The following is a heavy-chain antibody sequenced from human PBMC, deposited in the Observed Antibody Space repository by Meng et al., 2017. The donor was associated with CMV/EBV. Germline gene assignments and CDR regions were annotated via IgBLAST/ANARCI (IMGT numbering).Heavy chain of an antibody. J-gene: IGHJ4*02. CDR2: IIPILGIA. CDR1: GGTFSSYT. D-gene: IGHD1-14*01. CDR3: AREGGQAEHRWMTFDY. Sequence: SVKVSCKASGGTFSSYTISWVRQAPGQGLEWMGRIIPILGIANYAQKFQGRVTNTADKSTSTAYMELSSLRSEDTAVYYCAREGGQAEHRWMTFDYWGQGTLVTVSS. V-gene: IGHV1-69*04.